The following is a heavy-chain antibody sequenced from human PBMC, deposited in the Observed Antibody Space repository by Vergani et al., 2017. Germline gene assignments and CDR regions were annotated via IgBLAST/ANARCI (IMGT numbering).Heavy chain of an antibody. CDR1: GESIRSGSHY. D-gene: IGHD2-15*01. CDR3: ARSRPYCTSGSCPAI. V-gene: IGHV4-61*02. CDR2: IHTGRST. J-gene: IGHJ4*02. Sequence: QVKLQESGPGLLKPSQTLSLTCTVSGESIRSGSHYWSWIRQPAGKGPEWIGHIHTGRSTDLNPSFKSRVSISVDTSKSQFSLKLNSVTVADTAVYYCARSRPYCTSGSCPAIWGQGTLVTVS.